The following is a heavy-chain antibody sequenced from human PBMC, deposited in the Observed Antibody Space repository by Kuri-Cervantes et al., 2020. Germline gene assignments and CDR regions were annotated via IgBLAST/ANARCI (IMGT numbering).Heavy chain of an antibody. CDR2: ISSSSSYI. CDR1: GFTFDDYA. J-gene: IGHJ4*02. V-gene: IGHV3-21*01. Sequence: GGSLRLSCAASGFTFDDYAMHWVRQAPGKGLEWVSSISSSSSYIYYADSVKGRFTISRDNAKNSLYLQMNSLRAEDTAVYYCARGSATVSTTNDYWGQGTLVTVSS. CDR3: ARGSATVSTTNDY. D-gene: IGHD2-15*01.